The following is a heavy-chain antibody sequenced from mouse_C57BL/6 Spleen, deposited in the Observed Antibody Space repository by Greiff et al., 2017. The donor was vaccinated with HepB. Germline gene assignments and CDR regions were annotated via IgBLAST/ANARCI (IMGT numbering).Heavy chain of an antibody. CDR2: IDPANGNT. CDR1: GFNIKNTY. Sequence: VHVKQSVAELVRPGASVKLSCTASGFNIKNTYMHWVKQRPEQGLEWIGRIDPANGNTKYAPKFQGKATITADTSSNTAYLQLSSLTSEDTAIYYCARRGVYYYGSDAMDYWGQGTSVTVSS. V-gene: IGHV14-3*01. CDR3: ARRGVYYYGSDAMDY. J-gene: IGHJ4*01. D-gene: IGHD1-1*01.